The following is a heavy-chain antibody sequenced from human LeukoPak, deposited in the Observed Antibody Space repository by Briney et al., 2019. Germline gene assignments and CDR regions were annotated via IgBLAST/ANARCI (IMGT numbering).Heavy chain of an antibody. J-gene: IGHJ4*02. CDR3: ARGHLSSGDYFDY. V-gene: IGHV3-21*01. CDR2: ISSSSSYI. CDR1: GFTFSSYS. D-gene: IGHD2/OR15-2a*01. Sequence: KTGGSLRLSCAASGFTFSSYSMNWVRQAPGKGLEWVSSISSSSSYIYYADSVKGRFTISRDNAKNSLYLQMNSLRAEDTAVYYCARGHLSSGDYFDYWGQGTLVTVSS.